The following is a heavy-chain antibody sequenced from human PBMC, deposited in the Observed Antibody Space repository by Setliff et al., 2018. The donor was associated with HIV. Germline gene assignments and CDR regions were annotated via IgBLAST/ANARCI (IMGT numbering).Heavy chain of an antibody. D-gene: IGHD1-1*01. CDR1: GTNLDSFV. V-gene: IGHV1-69*10. J-gene: IGHJ5*02. CDR2: ITPVIGRP. Sequence: GASVKVSCKASGTNLDSFVISWVRQASGQGLEWMGAITPVIGRPIYAQRFHGRVTITAEKSTNTVYMELTSLTSDDTAVYYCAREIGITTTGKGWLEPWGQGTQVTVSS. CDR3: AREIGITTTGKGWLEP.